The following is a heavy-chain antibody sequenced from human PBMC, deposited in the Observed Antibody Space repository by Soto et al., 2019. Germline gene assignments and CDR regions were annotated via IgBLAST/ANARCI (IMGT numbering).Heavy chain of an antibody. CDR2: IYSGGSS. V-gene: IGHV3-53*01. D-gene: IGHD6-19*01. CDR3: AKDLQFSGWLSAQTFDY. J-gene: IGHJ4*02. CDR1: GFTFSDAG. Sequence: VGSLRLSCAASGFTFSDAGRNWVRQAPGKGLEWVSVIYSGGSSYYADSVKGRFTISRDNSKSTLYLQMNSLRAEDTAVYYCAKDLQFSGWLSAQTFDYWGQGTQVTVSS.